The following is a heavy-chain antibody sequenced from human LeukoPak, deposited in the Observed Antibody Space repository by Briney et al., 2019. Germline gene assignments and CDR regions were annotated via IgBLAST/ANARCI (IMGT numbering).Heavy chain of an antibody. CDR3: ARLPYYDILTGYYHDY. CDR1: GFIFSSYG. D-gene: IGHD3-9*01. Sequence: SGGSLRLSCAASGFIFSSYGMHWVRQAPGKGLEWVAVIYYDGSNKYYADSVKGRFTISRDNSKNTLYLQMNSLRAEDTAVYYCARLPYYDILTGYYHDYWGQGTLVTVSS. V-gene: IGHV3-30*19. J-gene: IGHJ4*02. CDR2: IYYDGSNK.